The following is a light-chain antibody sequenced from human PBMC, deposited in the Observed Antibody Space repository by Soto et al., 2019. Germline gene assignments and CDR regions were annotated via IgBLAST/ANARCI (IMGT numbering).Light chain of an antibody. CDR2: GNS. CDR1: SPHIGAGYD. V-gene: IGLV1-40*01. CDR3: QSYDSSLSGSV. Sequence: SVLAPPPPMSGAPGQRGTLSLPGGSPHIGAGYDVHWYQQLPGTAPKLLIYGNSNRPSGVPDRFSGSKSGTSASLAITGLQAEDEADYYCQSYDSSLSGSVFGTGTKVTVL. J-gene: IGLJ1*01.